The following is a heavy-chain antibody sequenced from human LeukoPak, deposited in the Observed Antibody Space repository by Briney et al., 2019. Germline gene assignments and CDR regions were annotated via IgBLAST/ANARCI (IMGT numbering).Heavy chain of an antibody. D-gene: IGHD6-6*01. CDR2: ISAYNGNT. V-gene: IGHV1-18*01. CDR1: GYTFTNYG. Sequence: ASVKVSCKTSGYTFTNYGISWVRQAPGQGLEWMGWISAYNGNTNYAQKLQGRVTMTTDTSTSTAYMELRSLRSDDTAVYYCARPHSSSSPYYFDYWGQGTLVTVSS. CDR3: ARPHSSSSPYYFDY. J-gene: IGHJ4*02.